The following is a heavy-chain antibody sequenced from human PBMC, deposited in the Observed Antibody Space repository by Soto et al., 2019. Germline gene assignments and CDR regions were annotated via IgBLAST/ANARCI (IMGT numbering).Heavy chain of an antibody. Sequence: GGSLRLSCAASGFTFSDYYMSWIRQAPGKGLEWVSYISSSGSTIYYADSVKGRFTISRDNAKNSLYLQMNSLRAEDTAVYYCARSSYSSLPWFDPWGQGTLVTVSS. CDR2: ISSSGSTI. V-gene: IGHV3-11*01. CDR1: GFTFSDYY. J-gene: IGHJ5*02. D-gene: IGHD6-13*01. CDR3: ARSSYSSLPWFDP.